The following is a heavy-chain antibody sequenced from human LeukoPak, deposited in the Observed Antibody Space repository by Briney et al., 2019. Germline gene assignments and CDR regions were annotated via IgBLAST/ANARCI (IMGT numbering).Heavy chain of an antibody. Sequence: GGSLRLSCAASGFTFSSYEMNWVRQAPGKGLEWVSYIICRSNTIYYADSVKGRFTISRDNAKNSLYLQMNSLRAEDTAVYYCARPPTWGQGTLVTV. V-gene: IGHV3-48*03. CDR3: ARPPT. J-gene: IGHJ5*02. CDR2: IICRSNTI. CDR1: GFTFSSYE.